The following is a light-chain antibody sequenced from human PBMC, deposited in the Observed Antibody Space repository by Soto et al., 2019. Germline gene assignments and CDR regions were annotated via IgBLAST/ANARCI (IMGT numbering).Light chain of an antibody. J-gene: IGLJ1*01. CDR2: QDS. Sequence: SYELTQPPSVSVSPGQTASITCSGDKLGDKYACWYQQKPGQSPVLVIYQDSKRPSGIPGRFSGSNSGNTATLTISGTQALDDGDYYGRAWDSTTRGFGPGPNVTVL. CDR1: KLGDKY. V-gene: IGLV3-1*01. CDR3: RAWDSTTRG.